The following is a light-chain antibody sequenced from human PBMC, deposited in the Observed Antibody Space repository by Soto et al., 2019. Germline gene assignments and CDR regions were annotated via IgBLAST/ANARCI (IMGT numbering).Light chain of an antibody. J-gene: IGLJ2*01. CDR1: SSNIGSDA. Sequence: QSVLTQPPSVSGTPGQRIAISCFGSSSNIGSDAVNWYQQLPGTAPKLLIHSNDQRPSGVPDRFSGSKSGTSASLAISGLQSEDEADYYCATWDDSQSGHVTFGGGTKLTVL. CDR3: ATWDDSQSGHVT. V-gene: IGLV1-44*01. CDR2: SND.